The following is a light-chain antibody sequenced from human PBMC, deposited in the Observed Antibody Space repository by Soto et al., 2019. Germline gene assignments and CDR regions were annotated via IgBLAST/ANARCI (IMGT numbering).Light chain of an antibody. J-gene: IGKJ1*01. CDR1: QSISTS. CDR3: QQYSSYWT. V-gene: IGKV1-5*03. Sequence: DIPMTQSASNLPAFVGDRVNMXCRASQSISTSLAGYQQITGQARNHLIYKASYLASGVPSRFSGGGSGKEFTLTISSLQPDDLATYDCQQYSSYWTFGQGTKVDIK. CDR2: KAS.